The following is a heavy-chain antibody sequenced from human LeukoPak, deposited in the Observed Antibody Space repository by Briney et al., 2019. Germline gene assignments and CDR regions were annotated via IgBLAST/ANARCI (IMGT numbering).Heavy chain of an antibody. CDR3: ARAPYVGFDFDY. J-gene: IGHJ4*02. V-gene: IGHV4-38-2*02. D-gene: IGHD1-26*01. Sequence: SETLSLTCTVSGYSISSGYYWGWIRQPPGKGLEWIGSIYHSGSTYYNPSLKSRVTISVDTSKNQFSLKLSYVTAADTAVYYCARAPYVGFDFDYWGQGTLVTVSS. CDR2: IYHSGST. CDR1: GYSISSGYY.